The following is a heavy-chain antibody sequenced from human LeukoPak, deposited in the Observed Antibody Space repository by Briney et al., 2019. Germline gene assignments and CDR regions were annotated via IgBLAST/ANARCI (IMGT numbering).Heavy chain of an antibody. CDR1: GFTFSSYG. D-gene: IGHD6-13*01. CDR3: AKVWGYSPASGDY. Sequence: GRSLRLSCAASGFTFSSYGMHWVRQAPGKGLEWVAVISYDGSNKYYADSVKGRFTISRDNSENTLYLQMNSLRAEDTAVYYCAKVWGYSPASGDYWGQGTLVTVSS. CDR2: ISYDGSNK. J-gene: IGHJ4*02. V-gene: IGHV3-30*18.